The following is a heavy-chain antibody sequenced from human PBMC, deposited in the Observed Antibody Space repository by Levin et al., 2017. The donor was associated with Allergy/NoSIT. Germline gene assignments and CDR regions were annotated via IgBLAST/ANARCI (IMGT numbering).Heavy chain of an antibody. V-gene: IGHV3-21*04. Sequence: PGESLKISCAASGFTFSSYNMNWVRQAPGKGLEWVSSISSSGSYIYYADSVKGRFTISRDNAKNSRYLQINSLRTGGTAVYYCARVASIAAMDVWGKGTTVTVSS. D-gene: IGHD6-6*01. J-gene: IGHJ6*04. CDR2: ISSSGSYI. CDR1: GFTFSSYN. CDR3: ARVASIAAMDV.